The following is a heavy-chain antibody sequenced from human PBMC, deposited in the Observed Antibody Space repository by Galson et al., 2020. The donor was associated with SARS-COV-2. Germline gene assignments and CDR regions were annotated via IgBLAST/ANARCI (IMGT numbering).Heavy chain of an antibody. D-gene: IGHD6-13*01. J-gene: IGHJ1*01. CDR1: GYTITGYH. CDR2: IHPYNGGT. CDR3: GRDQGGSAATGMGGVHH. V-gene: IGHV1-2*06. Sequence: ASPKVSCKASGYTITGYHIHCVRQAPAQWLDCMGRIHPYNGGTNYAQNFQGRVTMTTDTSIGTAYMEVSTLTSDDTAVYYCGRDQGGSAATGMGGVHHWGQGTLVTVSS.